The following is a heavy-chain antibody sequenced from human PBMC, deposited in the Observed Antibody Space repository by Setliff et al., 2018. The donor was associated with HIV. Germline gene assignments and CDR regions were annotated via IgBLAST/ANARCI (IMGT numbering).Heavy chain of an antibody. CDR1: GLSMSYNY. V-gene: IGHV4-59*04. J-gene: IGHJ4*02. CDR3: AREYCSAGSCYSGR. Sequence: ASETLSLTCTVSGLSMSYNYWTWIRQSPGKGLEWIGYIYYSGSTYYNPSLKSRITISVDTSKNQFSLKLSSVTAADTAVYYCAREYCSAGSCYSGRWGQGMLVTVSS. CDR2: IYYSGST. D-gene: IGHD2-15*01.